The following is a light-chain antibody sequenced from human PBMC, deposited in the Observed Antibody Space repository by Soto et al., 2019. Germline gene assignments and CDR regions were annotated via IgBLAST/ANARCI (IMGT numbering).Light chain of an antibody. CDR1: QDIRNF. J-gene: IGKJ3*01. Sequence: DIQMTQSPTSLSASVGDRVTITCRASQDIRNFVAWYQQKPGKAPKLLIYAASTLQSGVPSRFSGSGSVTDITLTINSLQPEDVATYSCQKYSSVPVFGPGTKVEIK. CDR2: AAS. CDR3: QKYSSVPV. V-gene: IGKV1-27*01.